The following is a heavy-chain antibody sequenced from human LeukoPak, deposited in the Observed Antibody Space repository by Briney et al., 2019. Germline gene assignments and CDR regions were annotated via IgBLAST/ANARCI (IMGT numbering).Heavy chain of an antibody. CDR2: ISGTGAMT. V-gene: IGHV3-23*01. J-gene: IGHJ4*02. CDR3: AKGRYSSGWFIDY. Sequence: GGSLRPSCAASGFTFRSYAMSWVRQAPGKGLEWVSVISGTGAMTYYADSVKGRFTISRDNSKNTLYLQMNSLRAEDTAVYYCAKGRYSSGWFIDYWGQGTLVTVSS. D-gene: IGHD6-19*01. CDR1: GFTFRSYA.